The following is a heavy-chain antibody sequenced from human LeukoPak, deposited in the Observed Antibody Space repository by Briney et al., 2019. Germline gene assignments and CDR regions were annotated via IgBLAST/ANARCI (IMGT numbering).Heavy chain of an antibody. V-gene: IGHV3-43*02. CDR3: TKVADSGSYYRAFEL. D-gene: IGHD3-10*01. CDR2: ISGDGDTT. Sequence: GYLRLSCAASEFTFQDYAMHWVRQAPEKGLECVALISGDGDTTSYTDSVKGRFTVYRDNSKNSLYLRMDSLTTEDTGLYYCTKVADSGSYYRAFELWGQGTMVTVSS. J-gene: IGHJ3*01. CDR1: EFTFQDYA.